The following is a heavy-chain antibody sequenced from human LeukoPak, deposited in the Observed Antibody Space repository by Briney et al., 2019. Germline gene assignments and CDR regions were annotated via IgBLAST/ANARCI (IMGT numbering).Heavy chain of an antibody. CDR2: IVVGSGNT. J-gene: IGHJ4*02. V-gene: IGHV1-58*02. CDR3: AADYSSSSGFL. CDR1: GFTFTSSA. Sequence: SVTLSCTASGFTFTSSAMQWVRQARGQRLEWIGWIVVGSGNTNYAQKFQERVTITRDMSTSTAYMELSSLRSEDTAVYYWAADYSSSSGFLWGQGTLVTVSS. D-gene: IGHD6-6*01.